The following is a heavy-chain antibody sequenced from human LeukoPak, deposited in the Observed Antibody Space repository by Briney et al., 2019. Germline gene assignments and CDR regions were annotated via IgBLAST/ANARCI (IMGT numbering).Heavy chain of an antibody. CDR1: GFTFSTYA. J-gene: IGHJ3*01. V-gene: IGHV3-23*01. CDR3: AKELAKIRGFAF. Sequence: PGGSLRLSCAASGFTFSTYAMSWVRHAPGKGLEWVSVISGSGSSTYYADSVKGRFSISRDNSKNTLYLQMNSLRAEDNDGYYCAKELAKIRGFAFWGQGKTVTVSS. CDR2: ISGSGSST. D-gene: IGHD5-24*01.